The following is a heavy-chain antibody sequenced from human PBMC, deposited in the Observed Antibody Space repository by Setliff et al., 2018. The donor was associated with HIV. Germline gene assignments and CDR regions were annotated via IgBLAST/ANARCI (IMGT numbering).Heavy chain of an antibody. CDR1: GFTFSDYY. D-gene: IGHD3-22*01. V-gene: IGHV3-11*03. J-gene: IGHJ4*02. CDR3: AKIQNPQGYYYDSSGYYPHPGSPDY. Sequence: PGGSLRLSCAASGFTFSDYYMSWIRQAPGKGLEWVSYISSSSSYTNYADSVKGRFTISRDNAKNSLYLQMNSLRAEDTAVYYCAKIQNPQGYYYDSSGYYPHPGSPDYWGQGTLVTVSS. CDR2: ISSSSSYT.